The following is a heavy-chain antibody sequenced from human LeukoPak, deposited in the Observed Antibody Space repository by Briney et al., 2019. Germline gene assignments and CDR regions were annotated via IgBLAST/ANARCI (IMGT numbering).Heavy chain of an antibody. CDR1: GYTFTGYY. D-gene: IGHD6-19*01. Sequence: ASVKVSCKASGYTFTGYYIHWVRQAPGQGLEWMGRINPNSGGTNYAQKFQGRVTMTRDTSISTAYMELSRLRSDDTAVYYCATSYSSGWYSFDYWGQGTLVTVSS. CDR2: INPNSGGT. J-gene: IGHJ4*02. V-gene: IGHV1-2*06. CDR3: ATSYSSGWYSFDY.